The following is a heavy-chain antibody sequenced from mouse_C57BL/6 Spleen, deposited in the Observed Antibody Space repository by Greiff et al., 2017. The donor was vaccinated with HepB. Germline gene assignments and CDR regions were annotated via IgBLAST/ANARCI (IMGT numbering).Heavy chain of an antibody. D-gene: IGHD2-4*01. J-gene: IGHJ4*01. V-gene: IGHV1-4*01. CDR2: INPSSGYT. Sequence: VQLQESGAELARPGASVKMSCKASGYTFTSYTMHWVKQRPGQGLEWIGYINPSSGYTKYNQKFKDKATLTADKSSSTAYMQLSSLTSEDSAVYYCARVDYGTMDYWGQGTSVTVSS. CDR3: ARVDYGTMDY. CDR1: GYTFTSYT.